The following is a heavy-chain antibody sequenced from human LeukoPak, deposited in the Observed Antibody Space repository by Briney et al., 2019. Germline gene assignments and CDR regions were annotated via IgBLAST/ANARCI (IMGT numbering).Heavy chain of an antibody. J-gene: IGHJ5*02. CDR3: ARGGGTSNWFDP. V-gene: IGHV1-18*01. CDR1: GGTFSTYA. Sequence: ASVKVSCKASGGTFSTYAINWVRQAPGQGLEWMGWISAYNGNTNYAQKLQGRVTMTTDTSTSTAYMELRSLRSDDTAVYYCARGGGTSNWFDPWGQGTLVTVSS. D-gene: IGHD2-8*01. CDR2: ISAYNGNT.